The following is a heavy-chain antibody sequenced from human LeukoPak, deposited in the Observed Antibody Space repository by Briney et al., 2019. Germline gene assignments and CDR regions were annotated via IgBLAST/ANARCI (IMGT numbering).Heavy chain of an antibody. Sequence: GGSLRLSCAASGFTFSSYGMHWVRQAPGKGLEWVAVISYDGSNKYYADSVKGRFTISRDNSKNTLYLQMNSLRAEDTAVYYCAKGGVQWLALYFDYWGQGTLVTVSS. CDR2: ISYDGSNK. V-gene: IGHV3-30*18. J-gene: IGHJ4*02. D-gene: IGHD6-19*01. CDR1: GFTFSSYG. CDR3: AKGGVQWLALYFDY.